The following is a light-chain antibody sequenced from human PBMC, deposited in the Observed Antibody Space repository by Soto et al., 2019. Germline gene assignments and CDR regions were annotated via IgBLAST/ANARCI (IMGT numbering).Light chain of an antibody. Sequence: QSALTQPASVSGSPGQSITISCTGTSSDVGSYNLVSWYQQHPGKAPKLMIYEGSKRPSGVSNRFSGSKSGNTASLTISGPQAEDEADYYCCSYAGSRFGGGTKVTVL. CDR3: CSYAGSR. CDR1: SSDVGSYNL. V-gene: IGLV2-23*01. CDR2: EGS. J-gene: IGLJ3*02.